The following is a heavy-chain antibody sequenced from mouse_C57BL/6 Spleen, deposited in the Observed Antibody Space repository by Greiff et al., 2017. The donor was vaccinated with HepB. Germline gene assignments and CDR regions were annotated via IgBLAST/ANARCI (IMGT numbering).Heavy chain of an antibody. Sequence: QVQLKESGPELVKPGASVKISCKASGYTFTDYYINWVKQRPGQGLEWIGWIYPGSGNTKYNEKFKGKATLTVDTSSSTAYMQLSSLTSEDSAVYFCSRRPYDYDVDYFDYWGQGTTLTVSS. V-gene: IGHV1-84*01. CDR3: SRRPYDYDVDYFDY. CDR2: IYPGSGNT. CDR1: GYTFTDYY. J-gene: IGHJ2*01. D-gene: IGHD2-4*01.